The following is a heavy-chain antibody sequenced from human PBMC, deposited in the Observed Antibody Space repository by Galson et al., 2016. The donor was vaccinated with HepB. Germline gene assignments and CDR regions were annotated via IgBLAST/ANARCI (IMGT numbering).Heavy chain of an antibody. D-gene: IGHD6-19*01. CDR1: GFTFSSFG. Sequence: SLRLSCAGSGFTFSSFGLHWVRQAPGKGLDWVAVISHNGNYKYYADSVKGRFTISRDNSKTTVYLQMNSLRAEDTAVNYCAKDPSRLLEAGRLDSWGQGTLVTVSS. CDR3: AKDPSRLLEAGRLDS. CDR2: ISHNGNYK. V-gene: IGHV3-30*18. J-gene: IGHJ4*02.